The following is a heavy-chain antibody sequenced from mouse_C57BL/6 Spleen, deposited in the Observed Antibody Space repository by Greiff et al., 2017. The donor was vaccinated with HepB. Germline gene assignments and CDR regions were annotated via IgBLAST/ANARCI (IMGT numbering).Heavy chain of an antibody. CDR3: AREVGYGGYFDY. CDR1: GFTFSDYG. D-gene: IGHD6-5*01. J-gene: IGHJ2*01. CDR2: ISSGSSTI. Sequence: EVKLVESGGGLVKPGGSLKLSCAASGFTFSDYGMHWVRQAPEKGLEWVAYISSGSSTIYYADTVKGRFTISRDNAKNTLFLQMTSLRSEDTAMYYCAREVGYGGYFDYWGQGTTLTVSS. V-gene: IGHV5-17*01.